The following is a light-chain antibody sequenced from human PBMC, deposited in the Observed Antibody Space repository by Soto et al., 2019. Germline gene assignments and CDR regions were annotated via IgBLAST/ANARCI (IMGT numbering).Light chain of an antibody. CDR3: QQYYSNALT. CDR2: GAS. V-gene: IGKV4-1*01. J-gene: IGKJ4*01. CDR1: QSVLYSSNNKNY. Sequence: DIVMTQSPDSLAVSLGERATINCKSSQSVLYSSNNKNYLAWYQQKPGQPPKLLIYGASTRESGVPDRFSGSGSGTDFTLTISSLQAEDVAVYYCQQYYSNALTFGGGTNVEIK.